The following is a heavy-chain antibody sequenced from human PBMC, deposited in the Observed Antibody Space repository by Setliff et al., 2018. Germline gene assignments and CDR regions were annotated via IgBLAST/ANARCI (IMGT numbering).Heavy chain of an antibody. CDR2: IYTSGST. J-gene: IGHJ3*02. D-gene: IGHD1-26*01. CDR1: GGSISNYY. CDR3: ARKGISALSGAFDM. Sequence: SETLSLTCAVSGGSISNYYWSWIRQPAGKGLEWIGRIYTSGSTNYNPSLKSRVTMSVDTSKNQFSLKLSSVTAADTAVYYCARKGISALSGAFDMWGQGTMVTVSS. V-gene: IGHV4-4*07.